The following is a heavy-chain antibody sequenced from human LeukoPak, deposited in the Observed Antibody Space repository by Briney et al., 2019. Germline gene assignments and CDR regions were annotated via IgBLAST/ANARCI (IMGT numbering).Heavy chain of an antibody. Sequence: SGGSLRLSCAASGLTFSTYSLTWVRQAPGKGLEWVSFISTGATYIYYADSVKGRFTISRDDAKNSLYLQMNSLRAEDTAVYCCAIQITMIVVVPYFDYWGQGTLVTVSS. CDR2: ISTGATYI. V-gene: IGHV3-21*01. CDR1: GLTFSTYS. CDR3: AIQITMIVVVPYFDY. D-gene: IGHD3-22*01. J-gene: IGHJ4*02.